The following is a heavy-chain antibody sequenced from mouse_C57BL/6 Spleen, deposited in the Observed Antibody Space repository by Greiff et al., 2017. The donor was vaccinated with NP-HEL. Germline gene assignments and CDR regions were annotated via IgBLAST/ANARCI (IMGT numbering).Heavy chain of an antibody. CDR3: ARGEYGSPFDY. CDR2: IHPNSGST. V-gene: IGHV1-64*01. J-gene: IGHJ2*01. CDR1: GYTFTSYW. Sequence: QLKQPGAELVKPGASVKLSCKASGYTFTSYWMHWVKQRPGQGLEWIGMIHPNSGSTNYNEKFKSKATLTADKSSSTAYMQLSSLTSEDSAVYFCARGEYGSPFDYWGQGTTLTVAS. D-gene: IGHD1-1*01.